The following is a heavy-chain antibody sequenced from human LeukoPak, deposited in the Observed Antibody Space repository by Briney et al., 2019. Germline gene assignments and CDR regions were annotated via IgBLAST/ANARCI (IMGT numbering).Heavy chain of an antibody. V-gene: IGHV3-11*01. CDR3: ARAYYDFWSGYYFDY. D-gene: IGHD3-3*01. CDR2: ISSSGSTI. J-gene: IGHJ4*02. Sequence: NPGGSLRLSCAASAFIFSNAWMSWVRQAPGKGLEWVSYISSSGSTIYYADSVKGRFTISRDNAKNSLYLQMNSLRAEDTAVYYCARAYYDFWSGYYFDYWGQGTLVTVSS. CDR1: AFIFSNAW.